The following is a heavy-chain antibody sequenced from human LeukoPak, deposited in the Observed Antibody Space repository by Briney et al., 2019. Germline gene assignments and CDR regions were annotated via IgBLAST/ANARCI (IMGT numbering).Heavy chain of an antibody. CDR1: GFTFSNYE. CDR3: ARVRSGYSHENYFDY. D-gene: IGHD5-18*01. CDR2: ISGSGSTI. J-gene: IGHJ4*02. V-gene: IGHV3-48*03. Sequence: GGSLRLSCAASGFTFSNYEMNWVRQAPGKGLEWVSYISGSGSTIYYADSVKGGFTIFRDNAKDSLYLQMNSLRAEDTAVYYCARVRSGYSHENYFDYWGQGTLVTVSS.